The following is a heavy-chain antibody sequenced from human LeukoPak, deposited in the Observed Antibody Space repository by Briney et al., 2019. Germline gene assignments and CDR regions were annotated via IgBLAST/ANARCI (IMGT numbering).Heavy chain of an antibody. Sequence: PSETLSLTCTVSGCSIGSSSYYWGWIRQPPGKGLEWLGTFYYSGSTYYNPSLKSPVTISVDMPKSQFSLRLSSVTAADTAVYFCARGADTAMSFFDYWGQGTLVTVSS. CDR3: ARGADTAMSFFDY. CDR2: FYYSGST. V-gene: IGHV4-39*01. D-gene: IGHD5-18*01. J-gene: IGHJ4*02. CDR1: GCSIGSSSYY.